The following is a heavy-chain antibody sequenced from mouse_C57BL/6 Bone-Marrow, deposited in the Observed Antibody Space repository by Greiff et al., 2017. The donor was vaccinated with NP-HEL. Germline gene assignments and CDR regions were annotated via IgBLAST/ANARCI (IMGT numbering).Heavy chain of an antibody. J-gene: IGHJ2*01. D-gene: IGHD2-10*02. V-gene: IGHV1-82*01. CDR2: IYPGDGDT. Sequence: QVQLKQSGPELVKPGASVKISCKASGYAFSSSWMNWVKQRPGKGLEWIGRIYPGDGDTNYNGKFKGKATLTADKSSSTAYRQLSSLTSEDSAVYFCARGGVWDFDYWGQGTTLTVSS. CDR1: GYAFSSSW. CDR3: ARGGVWDFDY.